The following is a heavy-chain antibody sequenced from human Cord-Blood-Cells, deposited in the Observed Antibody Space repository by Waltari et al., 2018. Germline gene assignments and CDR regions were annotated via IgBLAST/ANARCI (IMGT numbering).Heavy chain of an antibody. CDR3: ARACSSTSCYTFALDI. J-gene: IGHJ3*02. CDR1: GYTFNSYD. V-gene: IGHV1-8*03. CDR2: INPKSGNT. D-gene: IGHD2-2*02. Sequence: VQLVQSGAEVKKPGASVKVSCKASGYTFNSYDINWVRQATGQGLEWKGWINPKSGNTGYAQKFQGRGTITRNASVSTAYVEQSSLRAGDTGVYYCARACSSTSCYTFALDIWGQGTMVIVSS.